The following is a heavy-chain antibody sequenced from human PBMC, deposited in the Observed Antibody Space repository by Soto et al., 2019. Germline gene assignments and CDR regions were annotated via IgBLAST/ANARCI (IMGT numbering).Heavy chain of an antibody. Sequence: QVQLVQSGAEVKKPGASVKVSCKASGYTFTGYYMHWVRQAPGQGLEWMGWINPNSGGTNYAQKFQGWVTMTRDTSISTAYMELSRLRSDDTAVYYCARGVTDVVVVAATTLWRFDPWGQGTLVTVSS. D-gene: IGHD2-15*01. CDR2: INPNSGGT. J-gene: IGHJ5*02. CDR3: ARGVTDVVVVAATTLWRFDP. V-gene: IGHV1-2*04. CDR1: GYTFTGYY.